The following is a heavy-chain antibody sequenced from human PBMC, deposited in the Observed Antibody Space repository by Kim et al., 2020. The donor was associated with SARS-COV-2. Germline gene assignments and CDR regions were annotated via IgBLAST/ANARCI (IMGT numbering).Heavy chain of an antibody. CDR3: VKAGTRNDDVHYKYYGMDL. D-gene: IGHD3-16*01. CDR1: GFTFSSYA. J-gene: IGHJ6*02. V-gene: IGHV3-64D*09. CDR2: ISSNGGST. Sequence: GGSLRLSCSASGFTFSSYAMHWVRQAPGKGLEYVSAISSNGGSTYYAISVKGRFTISRDNSKNTLYLQMSSLRVEDTGVYYCVKAGTRNDDVHYKYYGMDLWGQGTTVTVS.